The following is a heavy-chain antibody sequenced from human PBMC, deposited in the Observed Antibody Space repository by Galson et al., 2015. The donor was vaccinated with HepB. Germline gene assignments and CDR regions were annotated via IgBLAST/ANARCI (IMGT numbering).Heavy chain of an antibody. J-gene: IGHJ4*02. CDR3: ARHDGIYVSGSVVFDH. V-gene: IGHV4-59*08. Sequence: SETLSLTCSVSGGSINGYYWSWIRQPPGKGLEWIGYIYSSGSTNYNPSLKSRVTISVDTSKNQFSLKLSSVTAADTAVYYCARHDGIYVSGSVVFDHWGQGTLVTVSS. CDR1: GGSINGYY. CDR2: IYSSGST. D-gene: IGHD3-10*01.